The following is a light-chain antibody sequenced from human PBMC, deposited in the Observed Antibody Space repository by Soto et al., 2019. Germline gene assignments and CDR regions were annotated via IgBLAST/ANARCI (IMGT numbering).Light chain of an antibody. CDR1: QSISSW. V-gene: IGKV1-5*03. Sequence: DIQMTQSPSTLSASVGDRVTITCRASQSISSWLAWYQQKPGKAPKLLIYKASSLESGVPSRFSGSGSGTEFTLTISSLQPDDFATYYCQQRSNWPPTFGQGTKVDNK. CDR2: KAS. J-gene: IGKJ1*01. CDR3: QQRSNWPPT.